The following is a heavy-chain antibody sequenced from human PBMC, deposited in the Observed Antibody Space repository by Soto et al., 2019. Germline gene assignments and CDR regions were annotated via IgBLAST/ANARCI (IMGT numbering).Heavy chain of an antibody. V-gene: IGHV1-69*08. Sequence: QVQLVQSGAEVKKPGSSVKVSCKASGGTFSSYTISWVRQAPGQRLEWMGRIIPILGIANYAQKFQGRVTITADKSTSTAYMELSSLRSEDTAVYYCARDARSSFDWFDSWGQATLVTVSS. J-gene: IGHJ5*01. CDR3: ARDARSSFDWFDS. CDR2: IIPILGIA. CDR1: GGTFSSYT.